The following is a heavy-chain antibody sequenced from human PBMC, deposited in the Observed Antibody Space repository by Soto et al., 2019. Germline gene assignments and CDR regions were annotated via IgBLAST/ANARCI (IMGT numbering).Heavy chain of an antibody. V-gene: IGHV4-59*01. CDR1: GDSISTFY. CDR3: ARVRSNLFDY. Sequence: LSLTCTVSGDSISTFYWSWIRQPPGKGLEWIGYIHYSGSTNYNPSLKSQVIISVDTSKNQFSLKLSSVTAADTAVYFCARVRSNLFDYWGQGTLVTVYS. D-gene: IGHD3-3*01. CDR2: IHYSGST. J-gene: IGHJ4*02.